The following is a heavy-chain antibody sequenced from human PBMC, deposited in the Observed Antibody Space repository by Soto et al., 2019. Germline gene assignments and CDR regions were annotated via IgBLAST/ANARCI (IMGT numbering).Heavy chain of an antibody. CDR3: TRDGRGLGRMSLFEY. CDR2: IYSGETT. J-gene: IGHJ4*02. Sequence: WGSLVVSCASSVFNVNIDYMNWVRQTPGKGLEWVASIYSGETTYYADSVRGRFTISSDKSKNTLYFQLSSLRIEDTAVYYCTRDGRGLGRMSLFEYWGQGVMVTVSS. CDR1: VFNVNIDY. V-gene: IGHV3-53*01.